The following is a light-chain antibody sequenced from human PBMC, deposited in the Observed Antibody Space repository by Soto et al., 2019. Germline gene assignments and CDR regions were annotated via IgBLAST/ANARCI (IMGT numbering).Light chain of an antibody. CDR1: QSITTY. J-gene: IGKJ4*01. CDR3: QQIYSAPLT. V-gene: IGKV1-39*01. Sequence: DIPMTQSPSSLSASVGDRVTITCRASQSITTYLTWYRQKPGKAPKLLIYAASSLQSGVPSRFSGSGSETEFTLSISSLQPEDFATYFCQQIYSAPLTFGGGTKVEIK. CDR2: AAS.